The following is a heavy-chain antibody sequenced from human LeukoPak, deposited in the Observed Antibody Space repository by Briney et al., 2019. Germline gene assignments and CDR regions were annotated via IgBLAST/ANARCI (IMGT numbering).Heavy chain of an antibody. J-gene: IGHJ4*02. Sequence: GGSLRLSCAASGLIFNTYWISWVRQAPGRGLEWVSYISTGSSTIYYADSVKGRFTISRDNAKNSLYLQMNSLRDEDTAVYYCARDVERTGGTYYYGSGSPRGWGQGTLVTVSS. CDR3: ARDVERTGGTYYYGSGSPRG. D-gene: IGHD3-10*01. V-gene: IGHV3-48*02. CDR1: GLIFNTYW. CDR2: ISTGSSTI.